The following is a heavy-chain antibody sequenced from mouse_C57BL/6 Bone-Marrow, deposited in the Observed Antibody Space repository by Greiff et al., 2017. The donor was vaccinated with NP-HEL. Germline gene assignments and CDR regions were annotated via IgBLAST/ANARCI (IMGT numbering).Heavy chain of an antibody. CDR1: GFNIKDDY. D-gene: IGHD2-4*01. CDR3: TTYDYDVRYAMDY. CDR2: IDPENGDT. Sequence: VQLQQSGAELVRPGASVKLSCTASGFNIKDDYMHWVKQRPEQGLEWIGWIDPENGDTEYASQFQGKATITADTSSNTAYLQLSSLTSEDTAVYYCTTYDYDVRYAMDYWGQGTSVTVSS. J-gene: IGHJ4*01. V-gene: IGHV14-4*01.